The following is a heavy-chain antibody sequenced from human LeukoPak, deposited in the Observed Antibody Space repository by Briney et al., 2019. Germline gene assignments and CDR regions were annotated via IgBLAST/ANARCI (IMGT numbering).Heavy chain of an antibody. CDR1: GVTFSSYT. Sequence: SVKVSCKASGVTFSSYTISRVRQAPGQGLEWMGRIIPILGIANYAQKFQGRVTITADKSTSTAYMELSSLRSEDTAVYYCAREWFGELAYYYGMDVWGQGTTVTVSS. CDR2: IIPILGIA. J-gene: IGHJ6*02. CDR3: AREWFGELAYYYGMDV. D-gene: IGHD3-10*01. V-gene: IGHV1-69*04.